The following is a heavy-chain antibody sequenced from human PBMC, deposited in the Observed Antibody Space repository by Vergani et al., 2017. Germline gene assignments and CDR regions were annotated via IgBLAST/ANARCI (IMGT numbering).Heavy chain of an antibody. CDR1: GFTFNHYA. CDR3: ANANPRNSXYDYLYFYHAMNV. D-gene: IGHD5-12*01. V-gene: IGHV3-23*01. CDR2: ISGSGGST. Sequence: EVQLLESGGDLVQPGGSLRLSCAASGFTFNHYAMNWVRQAPGKGLEWVSGISGSGGSTYYAGSVKGRFTISRDSSKNTLYLQMNSLSAGDTAVYYCANANPRNSXYDYLYFYHAMNVWGQETTVTVSS. J-gene: IGHJ6*02.